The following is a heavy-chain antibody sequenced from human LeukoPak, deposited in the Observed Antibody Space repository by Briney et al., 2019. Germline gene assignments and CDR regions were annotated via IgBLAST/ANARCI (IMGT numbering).Heavy chain of an antibody. CDR2: IYSGGST. CDR1: GFTVSSNY. CDR3: ARAWTSGSYLFFDY. D-gene: IGHD1-26*01. V-gene: IGHV3-66*02. J-gene: IGHJ4*02. Sequence: GGSLRLSCAASGFTVSSNYMSWVRQAPGKGLEWVSVIYSGGSTYYADSVKGRFTISRDNSKNTLYLQMNSLRAEDTAVYYCARAWTSGSYLFFDYWGREPWSPSPQ.